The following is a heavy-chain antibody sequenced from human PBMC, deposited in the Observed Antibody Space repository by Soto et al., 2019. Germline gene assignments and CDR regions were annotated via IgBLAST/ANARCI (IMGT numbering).Heavy chain of an antibody. CDR1: GGSISSSNW. J-gene: IGHJ5*02. CDR2: IYHSGST. D-gene: IGHD3-10*01. Sequence: PSETLSLTCAVSGGSISSSNWWSWVRQPPGKGLEWIGEIYHSGSTNYNPSLKSRVTISVDKSKNQFSLKLSSVTAADTAVYYCASYRGIGYYGSGNWFDPWGQGTLVTVSS. CDR3: ASYRGIGYYGSGNWFDP. V-gene: IGHV4-4*02.